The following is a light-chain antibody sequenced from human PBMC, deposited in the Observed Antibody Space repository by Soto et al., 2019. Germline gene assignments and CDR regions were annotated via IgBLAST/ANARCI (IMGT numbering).Light chain of an antibody. CDR1: SSNIGAGYD. CDR2: GNS. J-gene: IGLJ2*01. V-gene: IGLV1-40*01. CDR3: QSYDSRVV. Sequence: QSVVTQPPSVSGAPGQRVTISCTGSSSNIGAGYDVHWYQQLPGTAPKLLIYGNSNRPSGVPDRFSGSKSGTSASLAITGFQAEDEADYYCQSYDSRVVFGGGTKLTVL.